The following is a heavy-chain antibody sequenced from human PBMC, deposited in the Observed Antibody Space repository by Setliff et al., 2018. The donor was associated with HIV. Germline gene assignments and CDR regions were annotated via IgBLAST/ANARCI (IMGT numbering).Heavy chain of an antibody. J-gene: IGHJ4*02. Sequence: GGSLRLSCAASGFTFSDYPMNWVRQAPGKGLEWVSHIYPDSSTISYADSVKGRFTISRDNAKSSLYLQMNSLRAEDTAVYYCTRTSRAAYWGRGTLVTVSS. CDR1: GFTFSDYP. V-gene: IGHV3-48*01. CDR2: IYPDSSTI. D-gene: IGHD6-25*01. CDR3: TRTSRAAY.